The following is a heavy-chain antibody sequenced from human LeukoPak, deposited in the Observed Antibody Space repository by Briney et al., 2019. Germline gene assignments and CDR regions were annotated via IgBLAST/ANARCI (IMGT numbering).Heavy chain of an antibody. CDR3: ATALFCTNGVCWDMAV. Sequence: GGSLRLSCAASGFTYSDHYMDWVRQAPGKGLEWVSRIRSKAITYTTEYAASVKGRFTISRDDSKNSLYLQMNSLKTEDTAVYYCATALFCTNGVCWDMAVWGKGTTVTVSS. J-gene: IGHJ6*03. D-gene: IGHD2-8*01. V-gene: IGHV3-72*01. CDR1: GFTYSDHY. CDR2: IRSKAITYTT.